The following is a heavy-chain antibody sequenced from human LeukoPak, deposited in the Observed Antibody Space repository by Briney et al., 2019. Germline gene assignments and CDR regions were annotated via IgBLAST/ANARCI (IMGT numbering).Heavy chain of an antibody. J-gene: IGHJ3*02. D-gene: IGHD3-22*01. CDR1: GGSISSSSYY. CDR2: IYYSGST. V-gene: IGHV4-39*07. CDR3: ARDGENYDSSGYYYAFDI. Sequence: SETLSLTCTVSGGSISSSSYYWGWIRQPPGKGLEWIGSIYYSGSTYYNPSLKSRVTISVDTPKNQFSLKLSSVTAADTAVYYCARDGENYDSSGYYYAFDIWGQGTMVTVSS.